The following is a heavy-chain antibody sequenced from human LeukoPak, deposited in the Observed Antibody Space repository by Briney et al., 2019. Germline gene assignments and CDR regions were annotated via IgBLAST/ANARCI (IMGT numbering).Heavy chain of an antibody. D-gene: IGHD6-13*01. CDR2: IYYSGST. CDR3: ASQEAAGYFDY. V-gene: IGHV4-39*01. J-gene: IGHJ4*02. CDR1: NGSITSSTYY. Sequence: TSETLSLTCTVSNGSITSSTYYWGWIRQPPGKGLEWIGSIYYSGSTYYNPSLKSRVTISVDTSKNQFSLKLSSVTAADTAMYYCASQEAAGYFDYWGQGTLVIVSS.